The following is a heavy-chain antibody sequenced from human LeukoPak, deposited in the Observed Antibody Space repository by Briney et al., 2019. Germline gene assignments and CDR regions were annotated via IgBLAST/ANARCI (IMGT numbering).Heavy chain of an antibody. CDR2: VYSSGST. J-gene: IGHJ6*04. D-gene: IGHD1-1*01. Sequence: PSETLSLTCSVPRGSISSNNFCWGWIRQPPGKGLEWIGCVYSSGSTNVSPSLRSRVTISVDTSKNQYSLKLTSVSAADTALYYCAKNDDNVNYYQWMDVWGKGTTVAVSS. CDR3: AKNDDNVNYYQWMDV. CDR1: RGSISSNNFC. V-gene: IGHV4-39*01.